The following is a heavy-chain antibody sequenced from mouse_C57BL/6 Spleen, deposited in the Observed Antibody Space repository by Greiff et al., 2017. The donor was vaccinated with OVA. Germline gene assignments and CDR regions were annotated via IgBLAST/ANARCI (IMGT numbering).Heavy chain of an antibody. Sequence: QVQLQQSGAELVRPGTSVKMSCKASGYTFPNYWIGWAKQRPGHGLEWIGDIYPGGGYTNYNELFKGKATLTADKSSSTAYMQFSSLTSEDSASYYCARSPYYYGSNPHWYFDVWGTGTTVTVSS. CDR2: IYPGGGYT. V-gene: IGHV1-63*01. CDR3: ARSPYYYGSNPHWYFDV. J-gene: IGHJ1*03. CDR1: GYTFPNYW. D-gene: IGHD1-1*01.